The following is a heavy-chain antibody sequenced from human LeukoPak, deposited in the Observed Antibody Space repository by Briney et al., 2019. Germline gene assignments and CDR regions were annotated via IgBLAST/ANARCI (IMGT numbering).Heavy chain of an antibody. CDR1: GFTFSSYA. J-gene: IGHJ6*02. CDR3: ARDPLSELGTDYYGMDV. CDR2: ISYDGSNK. V-gene: IGHV3-30-3*01. Sequence: GGSLRLSCAASGFTFSSYAMHWVRQAPGKGLEWVAVISYDGSNKYYADSVKGRFTISRDNSKNTLYLQMNSLRAEDTAVYCCARDPLSELGTDYYGMDVWGQGTTVTVSS. D-gene: IGHD7-27*01.